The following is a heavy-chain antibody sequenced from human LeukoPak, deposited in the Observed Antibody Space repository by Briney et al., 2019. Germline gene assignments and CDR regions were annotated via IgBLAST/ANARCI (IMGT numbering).Heavy chain of an antibody. Sequence: GASVKVSCKASGYTFTSYDINWVRQATGRGLEWMGWMNPNSGNTGYAQKFQGRVTMTRNTSISTAYMELSSLRSEDTAVYYCTRGEFSSSSDDYWGQGTLVTVSS. V-gene: IGHV1-8*01. J-gene: IGHJ4*02. D-gene: IGHD6-6*01. CDR1: GYTFTSYD. CDR3: TRGEFSSSSDDY. CDR2: MNPNSGNT.